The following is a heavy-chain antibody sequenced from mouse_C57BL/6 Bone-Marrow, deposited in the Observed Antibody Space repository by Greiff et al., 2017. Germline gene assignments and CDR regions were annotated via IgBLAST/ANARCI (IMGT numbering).Heavy chain of an antibody. CDR3: TKLLAY. V-gene: IGHV1-15*01. Sequence: QVQLKESGAELVRPGASVTLSCKASGYTFTDYEMHWVKQTPVHGLEWIGAIDPETGGTAYNQKFKGKAILTADKSSSTAYMELRSLTSEDSAVYYCTKLLAYWGQGTLVTVSA. CDR1: GYTFTDYE. J-gene: IGHJ3*01. CDR2: IDPETGGT.